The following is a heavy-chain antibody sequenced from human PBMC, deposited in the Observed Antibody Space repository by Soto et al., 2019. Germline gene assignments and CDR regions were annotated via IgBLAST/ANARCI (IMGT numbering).Heavy chain of an antibody. V-gene: IGHV3-30-3*01. CDR2: ISYEGNNK. Sequence: QVQLVESGGGVVQPGRSVSLSCAASGFPFNNYAMHWVRQAPGKGLEWVALISYEGNNKYYADSVKGRVTVSRDNSKNTVYLEMNSLRADDTAVYYCARVGFWSEAYDAFDVWGQGTMVTVSS. J-gene: IGHJ3*01. D-gene: IGHD2-8*02. CDR3: ARVGFWSEAYDAFDV. CDR1: GFPFNNYA.